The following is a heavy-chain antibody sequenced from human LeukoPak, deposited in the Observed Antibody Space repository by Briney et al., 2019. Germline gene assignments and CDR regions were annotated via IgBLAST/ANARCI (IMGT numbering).Heavy chain of an antibody. D-gene: IGHD6-19*01. CDR2: INWNGAST. CDR1: GFRFDDHG. V-gene: IGHV3-20*04. Sequence: PGGSLRLPCAASGFRFDDHGMSWVRHVPGKGLEWVSGINWNGASTGYGDSVKGRFTISRDNAKNSLYLQMNSLRAEDTALYYCAGGDRNGWYFDYWGQGILVTVSS. CDR3: AGGDRNGWYFDY. J-gene: IGHJ4*02.